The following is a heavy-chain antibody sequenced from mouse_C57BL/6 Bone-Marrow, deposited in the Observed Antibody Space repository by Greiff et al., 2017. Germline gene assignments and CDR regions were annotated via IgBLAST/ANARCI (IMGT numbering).Heavy chain of an antibody. J-gene: IGHJ3*01. V-gene: IGHV5-4*03. CDR3: ARGGSDGYYVAY. CDR1: GFTFSSYA. CDR2: ISDGGSYT. D-gene: IGHD2-3*01. Sequence: EVKLMESGGGLVKPGGSLKLSCAASGFTFSSYAMSWVRQTPEKRLEWVATISDGGSYTYYPDNVKGRFTISRDNAKNNLYLQMSHLKSEDTAMYYCARGGSDGYYVAYWGQGTLVTVSA.